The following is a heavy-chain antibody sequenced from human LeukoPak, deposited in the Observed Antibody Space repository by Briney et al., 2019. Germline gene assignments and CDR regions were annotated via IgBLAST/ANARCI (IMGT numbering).Heavy chain of an antibody. V-gene: IGHV1-46*01. J-gene: IGHJ4*02. CDR3: AAPHPYCSGGSCYLVY. Sequence: ASVTVSCKASGYSFIRYHIHWVRQAPGQGLEWMGVLKLYDGSISHAQKFQGRVTITADESTSTAYMELSSLRSEDTAVYYCAAPHPYCSGGSCYLVYWGQGTLVTVSS. CDR2: LKLYDGSI. CDR1: GYSFIRYH. D-gene: IGHD2-15*01.